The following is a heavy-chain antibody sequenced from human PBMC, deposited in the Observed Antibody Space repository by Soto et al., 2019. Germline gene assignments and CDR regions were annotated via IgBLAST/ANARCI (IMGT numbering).Heavy chain of an antibody. CDR3: ASRLWFGELLIVFDY. J-gene: IGHJ4*02. CDR2: IYYSGST. D-gene: IGHD3-10*01. CDR1: GGSISSSSYY. Sequence: SETLSLTCTVSGGSISSSSYYWGWIRQPPGKGLEWIGSIYYSGSTYYNPSLKSRVTISVDTSKNQFSLKLSSVTAADTAVYYCASRLWFGELLIVFDYWGQGTLVTVSS. V-gene: IGHV4-39*01.